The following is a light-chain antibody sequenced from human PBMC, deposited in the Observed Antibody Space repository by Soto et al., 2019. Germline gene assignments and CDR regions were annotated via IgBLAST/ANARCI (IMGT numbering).Light chain of an antibody. V-gene: IGKV3-20*01. CDR1: ETVRTGS. CDR2: GAS. Sequence: EIVLTQSPATLSLSPGQKATLSCRAIETVRTGSLAWYQQKPGQAPRLLIFGASVSATDIPDKFSGSGSGTDFALPIPRLAPEDFAVYHCQQYASSPWTFGQGTKLEI. CDR3: QQYASSPWT. J-gene: IGKJ1*01.